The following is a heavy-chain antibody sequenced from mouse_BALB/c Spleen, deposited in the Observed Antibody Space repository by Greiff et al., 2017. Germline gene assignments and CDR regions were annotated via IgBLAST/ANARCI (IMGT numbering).Heavy chain of an antibody. CDR2: IDPANGNT. D-gene: IGHD2-1*01. Sequence: VQLQQSGAELVRSGASVKLSCTASGFNIKDYYMHWVKQRPEQGLEWIGRIDPANGNTKYDPKFQGKATITADTSSNTAYLQLSSLTSEDTAVYYCAAYGNFPFDVWGAGTTVTVSS. V-gene: IGHV14-3*02. CDR1: GFNIKDYY. J-gene: IGHJ1*01. CDR3: AAYGNFPFDV.